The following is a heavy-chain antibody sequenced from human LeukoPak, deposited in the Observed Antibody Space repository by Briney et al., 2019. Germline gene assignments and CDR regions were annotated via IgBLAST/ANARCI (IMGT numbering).Heavy chain of an antibody. CDR2: IYYSGST. D-gene: IGHD3-22*01. Sequence: SETLSLTCTVSCGSISSYYWSWLRQPPGKGLEWIGHIYYSGSTNYNPSLKSRVTISVDTSKNQFSLKLSSVTAADTAVYYCARRAVGYYDSSGYYYFDYWGQGTLVTVSS. V-gene: IGHV4-59*01. CDR3: ARRAVGYYDSSGYYYFDY. J-gene: IGHJ4*02. CDR1: CGSISSYY.